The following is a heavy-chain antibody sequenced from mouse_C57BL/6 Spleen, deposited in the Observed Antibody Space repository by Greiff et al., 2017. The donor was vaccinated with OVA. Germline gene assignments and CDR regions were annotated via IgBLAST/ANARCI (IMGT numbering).Heavy chain of an antibody. Sequence: EVQRVESGGGLVKPGGSLKLSCAASGFTFSDYGMHWVRQAPEKGLEWVAYISSGSSTIYYADTVKGRFTISRDNAKNTLFLQMTSLRSEDTAMYYCAGLPTMVTAYYFDYWGQGTTLTVSS. CDR2: ISSGSSTI. J-gene: IGHJ2*01. V-gene: IGHV5-17*01. CDR3: AGLPTMVTAYYFDY. D-gene: IGHD2-9*01. CDR1: GFTFSDYG.